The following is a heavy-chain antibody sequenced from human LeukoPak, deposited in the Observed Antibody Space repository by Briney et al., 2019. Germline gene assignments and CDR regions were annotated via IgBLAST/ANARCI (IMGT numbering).Heavy chain of an antibody. CDR1: GFTFSNYG. CDR2: IWYDESND. J-gene: IGHJ4*02. CDR3: ARDPKPGIAVAGTGFDY. Sequence: GRSLRLSCAASGFTFSNYGMHWVRQAPGKGLEWVAVIWYDESNDYYADSVKGRFTISRDNSKNTLYLQMNSLRAEDTAVYYCARDPKPGIAVAGTGFDYWGEGTLVTVSS. V-gene: IGHV3-33*01. D-gene: IGHD6-19*01.